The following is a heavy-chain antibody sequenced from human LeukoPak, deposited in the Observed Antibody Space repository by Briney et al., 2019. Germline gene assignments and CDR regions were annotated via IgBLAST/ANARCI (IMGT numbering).Heavy chain of an antibody. CDR2: IDPSDSYT. CDR1: GYSFTSYW. Sequence: PGESLKISCKGSGYSFTSYWISWVRQMPGKGLEWMGRIDPSDSYTNYSPSSQGHVTISADKSISTAYLQWSSLKASDTAMYYCATDGRDGYNIFDYWGQGTLVTVSS. CDR3: ATDGRDGYNIFDY. V-gene: IGHV5-10-1*01. D-gene: IGHD5-24*01. J-gene: IGHJ4*02.